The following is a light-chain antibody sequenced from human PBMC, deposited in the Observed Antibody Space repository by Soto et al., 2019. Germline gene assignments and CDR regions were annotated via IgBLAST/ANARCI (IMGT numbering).Light chain of an antibody. Sequence: DIQMTQSPSTLSASVGDRVTITCRASQSISSWLAWYQQKPGKAPKLLIYDASSLESGVPSRFSGSGSGIEFTLTISSLQPDDFATYYCQQYNSYSRKTFGQGTKVEIK. CDR1: QSISSW. CDR3: QQYNSYSRKT. J-gene: IGKJ1*01. CDR2: DAS. V-gene: IGKV1-5*01.